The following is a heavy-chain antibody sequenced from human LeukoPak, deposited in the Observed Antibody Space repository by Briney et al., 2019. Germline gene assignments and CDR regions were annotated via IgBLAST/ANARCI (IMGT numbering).Heavy chain of an antibody. J-gene: IGHJ5*02. CDR2: IYYSGST. Sequence: SETLSLTCTVSGGSISSYYWSWIRQPPGKGLEWIGYIYYSGSTSYNPSLKSRVTISVDTSKNQFSLKLSSVTAADTAVYYCALSGSYWGGWFDPWGQGTLVTVSS. V-gene: IGHV4-59*01. CDR3: ALSGSYWGGWFDP. D-gene: IGHD1-26*01. CDR1: GGSISSYY.